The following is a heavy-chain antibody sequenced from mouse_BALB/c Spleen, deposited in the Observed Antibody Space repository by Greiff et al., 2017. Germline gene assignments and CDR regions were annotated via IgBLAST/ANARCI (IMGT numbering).Heavy chain of an antibody. D-gene: IGHD1-1*01. CDR3: ARFYYGSSYYAMDY. J-gene: IGHJ4*01. V-gene: IGHV3-1*02. Sequence: EVKLVESGPDLVKPSQSLSLTCTVTGYSITSGYSWHWIRQFPGNKLEWMGYIHYSGSTNYNPSLKIRISITRDTSKNQFFLQLNSVTTEDTATYYCARFYYGSSYYAMDYWGQGTSVTVSS. CDR2: IHYSGST. CDR1: GYSITSGYS.